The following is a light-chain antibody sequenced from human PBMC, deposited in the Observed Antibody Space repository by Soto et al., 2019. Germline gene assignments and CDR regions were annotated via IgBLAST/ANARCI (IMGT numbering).Light chain of an antibody. Sequence: DIQMTQSQSSLSEAVGDRVTITCRARQNIRDYLNWYQQNPGKPPKLLIYGASTLQSGAPSRFSGGGFGSDFTLIISSLQPEDFASYYCQQTYISPPTFGGETKVEIK. CDR3: QQTYISPPT. J-gene: IGKJ4*01. CDR2: GAS. V-gene: IGKV1-39*01. CDR1: QNIRDY.